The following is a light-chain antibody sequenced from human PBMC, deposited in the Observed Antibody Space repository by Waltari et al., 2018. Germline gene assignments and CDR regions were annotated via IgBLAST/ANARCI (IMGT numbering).Light chain of an antibody. Sequence: QSVVTQPPSASGTPGQRVTISCSGSSPKIGKNFVYWYNQSPGTATKLLIYRNNQRPSEVPDRFSGSKSCPSASLAISGLRSEDESDYYCATWDDSLRGWVFGGGTKLTVL. V-gene: IGLV1-47*01. CDR3: ATWDDSLRGWV. CDR1: SPKIGKNF. CDR2: RNN. J-gene: IGLJ3*02.